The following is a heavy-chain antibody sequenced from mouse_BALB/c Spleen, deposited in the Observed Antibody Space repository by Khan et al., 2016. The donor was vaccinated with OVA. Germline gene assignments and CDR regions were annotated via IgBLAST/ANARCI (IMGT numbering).Heavy chain of an antibody. Sequence: QVQLKQSGPGLVAPSQSLSITCTISGFSLTNYGVHWVRQPPGKGLEWLVVIWSDGSTAYNSALNSRLSISKDNHKSQVFLKMNSLQTDGTAMYYWARQPYYHYYIMDYWGQGTSVTVSS. CDR1: GFSLTNYG. CDR2: IWSDGST. J-gene: IGHJ4*01. CDR3: ARQPYYHYYIMDY. D-gene: IGHD2-10*01. V-gene: IGHV2-6-1*01.